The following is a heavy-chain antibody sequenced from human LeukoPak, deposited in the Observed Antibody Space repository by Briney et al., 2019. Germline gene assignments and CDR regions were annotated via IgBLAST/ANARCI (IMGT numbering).Heavy chain of an antibody. Sequence: GSGPTLVKPTQTLTLICTVAGFSLSTSGVGVGWMRQPPGKALEWLALIYWSDDKRYSPSLKRRLTITKDPSKNQVVLPMTSMDPVDTATYYSAHASQWLSLPYFDYWGQGTLVTVSS. CDR2: IYWSDDK. D-gene: IGHD6-19*01. V-gene: IGHV2-5*01. J-gene: IGHJ4*02. CDR3: AHASQWLSLPYFDY. CDR1: GFSLSTSGVG.